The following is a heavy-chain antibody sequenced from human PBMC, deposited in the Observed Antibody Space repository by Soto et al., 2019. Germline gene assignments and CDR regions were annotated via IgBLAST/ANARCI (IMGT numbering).Heavy chain of an antibody. CDR3: AKDIEPGGARY. CDR1: GFTSNDHG. CDR2: IIWNTGNT. D-gene: IGHD3-16*01. V-gene: IGHV3-9*02. J-gene: IGHJ4*02. Sequence: PGGSLRLSCAASGFTSNDHGMHWVRQAPGKGLEWVAGIIWNTGNTGYADSVKGRFTISRDNANNSLYLQMNSLRPDDTALYYCAKDIEPGGARYRGQGTLVTVSS.